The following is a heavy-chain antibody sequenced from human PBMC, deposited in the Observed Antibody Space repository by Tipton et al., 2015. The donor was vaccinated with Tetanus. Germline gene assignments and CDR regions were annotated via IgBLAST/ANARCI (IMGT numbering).Heavy chain of an antibody. D-gene: IGHD2-21*02. V-gene: IGHV4-39*01. CDR1: GGSINSGTFY. CDR2: IYYNGNT. CDR3: SRTAVNWFDP. Sequence: GLVKPSETLSLTCTVSGGSINSGTFYWDWIRQTPGKGLEWIGNIYYNGNTLQNPSLKSRVTMPLDKSKNQFSLKLRSVTAADTAFYYCSRTAVNWFDPWGPGILVTVSS. J-gene: IGHJ5*02.